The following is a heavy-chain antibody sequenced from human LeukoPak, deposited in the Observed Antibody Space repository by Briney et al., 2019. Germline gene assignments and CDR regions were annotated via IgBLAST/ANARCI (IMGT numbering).Heavy chain of an antibody. J-gene: IGHJ4*02. CDR2: ISGSGGST. D-gene: IGHD5-24*01. CDR3: AKVRYGDGYNAPVDY. Sequence: PGRSLRLSCEASGFTFSSYAMSWVRQAPGKGLEWVSAISGSGGSTYSADSVKGRFTISRDNSKNTLYLQMNSLRAEDTAVYYCAKVRYGDGYNAPVDYWGQGTLVTVSS. CDR1: GFTFSSYA. V-gene: IGHV3-23*01.